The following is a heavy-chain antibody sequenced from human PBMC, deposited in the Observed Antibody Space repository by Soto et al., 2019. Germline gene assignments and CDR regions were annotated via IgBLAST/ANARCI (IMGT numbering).Heavy chain of an antibody. CDR3: ATDPDYYDSSGFDAFEI. D-gene: IGHD3-22*01. CDR2: ISSSGSTI. J-gene: IGHJ3*02. V-gene: IGHV3-48*03. Sequence: GGSLRLSCAASGFTFSSYEMNWVRQAPGKGLEWVSYISSSGSTIYYADSVKGRFTISRDNAKNSLYLQMNSLRAEDTPVYYCATDPDYYDSSGFDAFEIWGQGTMVGVSS. CDR1: GFTFSSYE.